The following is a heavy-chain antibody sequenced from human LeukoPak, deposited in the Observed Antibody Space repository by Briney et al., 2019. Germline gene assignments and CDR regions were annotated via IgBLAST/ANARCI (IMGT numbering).Heavy chain of an antibody. D-gene: IGHD2-15*01. V-gene: IGHV3-48*02. CDR3: ARARGTGWYFDL. J-gene: IGHJ2*01. CDR2: TSSSSSTI. Sequence: GGSLRLSCAASGFTFSSYSMDWVRQAPGKGLEWVSYTSSSSSTIKYADSVRGRFTISRDNAENSLYLQMNSLRDEDTAVYYCARARGTGWYFDLRGRGTLVTVSS. CDR1: GFTFSSYS.